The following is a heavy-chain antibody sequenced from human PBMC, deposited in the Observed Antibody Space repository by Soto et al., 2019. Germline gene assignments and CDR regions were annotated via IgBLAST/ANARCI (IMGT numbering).Heavy chain of an antibody. CDR2: IYYSGST. J-gene: IGHJ4*02. Sequence: PSETLSLTCTVSGGSISSYYWSWIRQPPGKGLEWIGYIYYSGSTNYNPSPKSRVTISVDTSKNQFSLKLSSVTAADTAVYYCARRYSYGYWLDYWGQGTLVTVSS. D-gene: IGHD5-18*01. CDR1: GGSISSYY. CDR3: ARRYSYGYWLDY. V-gene: IGHV4-59*01.